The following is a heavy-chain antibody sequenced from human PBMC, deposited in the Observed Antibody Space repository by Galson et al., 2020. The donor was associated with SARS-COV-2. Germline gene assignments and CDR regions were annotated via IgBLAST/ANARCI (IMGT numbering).Heavy chain of an antibody. CDR1: GGSISSGGYS. CDR3: ARVVHCSRTSCSHAFDI. CDR2: IYHSGST. D-gene: IGHD2-2*01. J-gene: IGHJ3*02. V-gene: IGHV4-30-2*01. Sequence: SETLSLTCAVSGGSISSGGYSWSWIRQPPGKGLEWIGYIYHSGSTYYNPSLKSRVTISVDRSKNQFSLKLSSVTAADTAVYYCARVVHCSRTSCSHAFDIWGQGTMVTVSS.